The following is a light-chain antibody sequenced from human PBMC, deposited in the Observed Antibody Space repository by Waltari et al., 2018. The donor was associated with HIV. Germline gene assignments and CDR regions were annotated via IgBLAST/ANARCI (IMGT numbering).Light chain of an antibody. J-gene: IGLJ3*02. CDR3: CSCGDSLTGL. CDR1: SSDIGAYDS. CDR2: EVF. V-gene: IGLV2-8*01. Sequence: QSALTQPPSASGPLGQPVTISCTGSSSDIGAYDSVSWFQQHPRSAPKLLLYEVFRRPSTVSDRFSVSRSGSTAFLTVAGLQPAHDATYFCCSCGDSLTGLFGGGTNVTGL.